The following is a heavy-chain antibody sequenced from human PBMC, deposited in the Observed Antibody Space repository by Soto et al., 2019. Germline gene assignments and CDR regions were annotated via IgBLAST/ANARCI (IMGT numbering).Heavy chain of an antibody. V-gene: IGHV4-34*01. CDR2: INHSGST. J-gene: IGHJ4*02. Sequence: SETLSLTCAVYGGSFSGYYWSWIRQPPGKGLEWIGEINHSGSTNYNPSLKSRFTISVDTSKNQFSLKLSSVTAADTAVYYCARAEWTGYTAHFFDYWGQGTLVTVSS. CDR3: ARAEWTGYTAHFFDY. D-gene: IGHD3-9*01. CDR1: GGSFSGYY.